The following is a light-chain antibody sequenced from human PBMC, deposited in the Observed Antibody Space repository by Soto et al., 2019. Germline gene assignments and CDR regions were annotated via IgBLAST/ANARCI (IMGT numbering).Light chain of an antibody. CDR1: QSVSRN. CDR3: QQYNNWPLYT. Sequence: EIVMTQSPATLSVSPGERATLSCRASQSVSRNLAWYQQRPGRAPRLLIYDASTRATDITARFSGSGSGTEFTLTISSLQSEDFAVYYCQQYNNWPLYTFGQGTKLEIK. V-gene: IGKV3-15*01. CDR2: DAS. J-gene: IGKJ2*01.